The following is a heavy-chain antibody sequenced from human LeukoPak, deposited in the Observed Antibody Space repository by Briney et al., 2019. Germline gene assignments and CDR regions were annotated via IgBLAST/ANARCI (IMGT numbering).Heavy chain of an antibody. D-gene: IGHD1-26*01. Sequence: GASVKVSCKASGYTFTSYDINWVRQATGQGLEWMGWMNPNSGNTGYAQKFQGRVTMTRDMSTSTDYMELSSLRSEDTAVYYCARDNSVGDYAWWFDPWGQGTLVTVFS. J-gene: IGHJ5*02. CDR2: MNPNSGNT. CDR1: GYTFTSYD. V-gene: IGHV1-8*02. CDR3: ARDNSVGDYAWWFDP.